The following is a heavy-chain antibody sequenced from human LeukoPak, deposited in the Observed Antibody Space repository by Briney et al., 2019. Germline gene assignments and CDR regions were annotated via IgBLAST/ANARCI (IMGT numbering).Heavy chain of an antibody. D-gene: IGHD5-12*01. CDR1: GGSFSGYY. CDR2: INHSGST. Sequence: SETLSLTCAVYGGSFSGYYWSWIRQPPGKGLEWIGEINHSGSTNYNPSLKSRVTISVDTSKNQFSLKLSSVTAADTAVYYCARDSGRGYSGYDYGPRYYFDYWGQGTLVTVSS. V-gene: IGHV4-34*01. CDR3: ARDSGRGYSGYDYGPRYYFDY. J-gene: IGHJ4*02.